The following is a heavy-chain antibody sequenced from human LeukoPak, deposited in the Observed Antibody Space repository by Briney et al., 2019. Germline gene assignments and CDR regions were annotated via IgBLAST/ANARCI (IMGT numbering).Heavy chain of an antibody. CDR3: ARSHYYDSSGYYGLGYYFDY. Sequence: SVKVSCKAPGGTFSSYAISWVRQAPGQGLEWMGRIIPILGIANYAQKFQGRVTITADKSTSTAYMELSSLRSEDTAVYYCARSHYYDSSGYYGLGYYFDYWGQGTLVTVSS. V-gene: IGHV1-69*04. CDR2: IIPILGIA. D-gene: IGHD3-22*01. J-gene: IGHJ4*02. CDR1: GGTFSSYA.